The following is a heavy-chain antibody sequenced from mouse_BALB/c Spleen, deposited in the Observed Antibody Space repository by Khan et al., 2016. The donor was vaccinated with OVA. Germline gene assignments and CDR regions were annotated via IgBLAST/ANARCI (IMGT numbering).Heavy chain of an antibody. Sequence: DVMLVESGGGLVQPGGSRKLSCAASGFTFSSFGMHWVRQAPKKGLEWVAYISSGSSTIYYVDTVKGRFTISRDNPKNNLFLQMTSLRSEDTAMYYCARSGGNFHWYFDVWGAGTSVTVS. CDR2: ISSGSSTI. D-gene: IGHD2-1*01. J-gene: IGHJ1*01. V-gene: IGHV5-17*02. CDR3: ARSGGNFHWYFDV. CDR1: GFTFSSFG.